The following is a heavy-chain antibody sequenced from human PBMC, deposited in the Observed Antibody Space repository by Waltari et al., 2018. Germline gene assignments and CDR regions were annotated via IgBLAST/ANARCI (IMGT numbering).Heavy chain of an antibody. J-gene: IGHJ5*02. Sequence: QVQLQESGPSLLKPSETLSLICTVSGGSISGFYWSWVRQPPGKGLDWIGDIYYTWGTNFNPSLKSRVTMSVDTSKNQFSLKLSSVTAADTAFYYCARGGGGDWEWFDPWGQGTLVTVSS. CDR1: GGSISGFY. CDR2: IYYTWGT. D-gene: IGHD2-21*02. CDR3: ARGGGGDWEWFDP. V-gene: IGHV4-59*01.